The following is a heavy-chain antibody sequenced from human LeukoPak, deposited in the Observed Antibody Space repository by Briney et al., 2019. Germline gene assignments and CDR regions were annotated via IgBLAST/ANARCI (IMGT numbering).Heavy chain of an antibody. D-gene: IGHD3-9*01. V-gene: IGHV1-18*01. Sequence: ASVKVSCKASGYTFTSYGISWVRQAPGQGLEWMGWISAYNGNTNYAQKLQGRVTMTTDTSTSTAYMELRSLRSDDTAVYYCARDSSPYDILTGSDYWGQGTLVTVSS. CDR1: GYTFTSYG. CDR2: ISAYNGNT. CDR3: ARDSSPYDILTGSDY. J-gene: IGHJ4*02.